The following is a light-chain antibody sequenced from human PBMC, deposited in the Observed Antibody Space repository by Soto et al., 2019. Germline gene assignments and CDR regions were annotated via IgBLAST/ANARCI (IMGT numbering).Light chain of an antibody. CDR2: GAS. CDR1: QSISSN. J-gene: IGKJ1*01. Sequence: EIVMTQSPATLSVSPGERATLSCRASQSISSNLAWYQQKPGQAPRLLISGASTRATGIPARFSGDGSGTEFTLTISSLQSEDFAVYYCQQYYSWPWTFGQGTKVEIK. V-gene: IGKV3-15*01. CDR3: QQYYSWPWT.